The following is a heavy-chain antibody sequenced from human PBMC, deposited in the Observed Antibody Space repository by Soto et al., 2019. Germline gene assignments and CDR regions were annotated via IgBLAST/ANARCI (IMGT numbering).Heavy chain of an antibody. D-gene: IGHD5-18*01. J-gene: IGHJ4*02. V-gene: IGHV1-24*01. Sequence: VASVKVSCKVSGYTLTELSMHWVRQAPGKGLEWMGGFDPEDGETIYAQKFQGRVTMTEDTSTDTAYMELSSLRSEDTAVYYCATQTGYSYGFGYWGQGTLVTVSS. CDR3: ATQTGYSYGFGY. CDR1: GYTLTELS. CDR2: FDPEDGET.